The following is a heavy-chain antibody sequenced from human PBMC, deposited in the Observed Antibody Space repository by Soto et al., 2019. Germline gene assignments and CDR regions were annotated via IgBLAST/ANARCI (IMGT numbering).Heavy chain of an antibody. CDR2: ISYSGNT. J-gene: IGHJ4*02. D-gene: IGHD2-15*01. V-gene: IGHV4-59*01. Sequence: SETLSLTXTVSGGSIISGYWSWIRQPPGKGLEWIGYISYSGNTNYNPSLKSRVTMSVDTPKNQFSLRLSSVTTADTAVYYCAGLRGYAGSPIDYWGQGTLVTVSS. CDR1: GGSIISGY. CDR3: AGLRGYAGSPIDY.